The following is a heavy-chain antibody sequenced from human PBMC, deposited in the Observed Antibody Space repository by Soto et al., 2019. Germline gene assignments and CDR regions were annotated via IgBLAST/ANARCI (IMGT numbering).Heavy chain of an antibody. CDR1: GGSISTGGYY. Sequence: HVQLQESGPGLVKPSQTLSLTCTVSGGSISTGGYYWNWIRQHPGKGLEWIGYFYYSGSTYYNPSLQSRVNISINTSKNQFSRKLSSVTAADTAVYYCARSVFPWGEGTLVTVCS. V-gene: IGHV4-31*03. CDR2: FYYSGST. J-gene: IGHJ5*02. CDR3: ARSVFP.